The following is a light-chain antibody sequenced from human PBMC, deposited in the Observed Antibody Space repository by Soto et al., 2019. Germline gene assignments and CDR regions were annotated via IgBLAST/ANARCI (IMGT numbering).Light chain of an antibody. CDR2: TVS. CDR1: QSLLDSDDGNTY. Sequence: DIVMTQTPLSLPVTPGEPASISCGSSQSLLDSDDGNTYLDWYLQKPGQSPQLLIYTVSYRASGVPDRFSGSGSGTDFTLKISRVDAEDVGVYYCMQRIDFPLTFGGGTKVEIK. CDR3: MQRIDFPLT. J-gene: IGKJ4*01. V-gene: IGKV2-40*01.